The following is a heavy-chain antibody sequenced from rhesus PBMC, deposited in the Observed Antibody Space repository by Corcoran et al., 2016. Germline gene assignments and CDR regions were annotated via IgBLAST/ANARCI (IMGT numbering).Heavy chain of an antibody. CDR2: IYGSGIST. V-gene: IGHV4-169*01. CDR3: ARSIAAAVFDY. J-gene: IGHJ4*01. CDR1: GGSISSSY. Sequence: QLQLQESGPGLVKPSETLSVTCAVSGGSISSSYWSWIRQAPGKGLEWIGYIYGSGISTNSNPSLKSRVTLSVDTSKIQFSLKLSSVTAADTAVYYCARSIAAAVFDYWGQGVLVTVSS. D-gene: IGHD6-25*01.